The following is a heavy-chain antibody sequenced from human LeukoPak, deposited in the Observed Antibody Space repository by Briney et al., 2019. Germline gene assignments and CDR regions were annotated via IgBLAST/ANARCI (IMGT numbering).Heavy chain of an antibody. J-gene: IGHJ3*02. CDR3: ACGDYFEGAFDI. CDR2: ISGSGGST. CDR1: GFTFSSYA. V-gene: IGHV3-23*01. D-gene: IGHD4-17*01. Sequence: GGSLRLSCAASGFTFSSYAMSWVRQAPGKGLEWVSAISGSGGSTYYADSVKGRFTISRDNSKNTLYLQMNSLRAEDTAVYYCACGDYFEGAFDIWGQGTMVTVSS.